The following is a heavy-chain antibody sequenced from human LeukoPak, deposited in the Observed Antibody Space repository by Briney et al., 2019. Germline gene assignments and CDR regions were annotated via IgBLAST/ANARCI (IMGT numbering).Heavy chain of an antibody. CDR3: ARSTAVVVAASTKRNWFDP. V-gene: IGHV3-53*01. D-gene: IGHD2-15*01. Sequence: GGSLRLSCAASGFNVNSNYMNWVRQAPGKGLEWVSAIYSGGSTYYADSVKGRFTISRDNSKNTLYLQMNSLRTEDTAVYYCARSTAVVVAASTKRNWFDPWGQGTLVTVSS. CDR2: IYSGGST. CDR1: GFNVNSNY. J-gene: IGHJ5*02.